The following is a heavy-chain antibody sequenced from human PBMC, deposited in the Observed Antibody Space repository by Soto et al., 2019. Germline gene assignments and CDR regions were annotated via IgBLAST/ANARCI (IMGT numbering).Heavy chain of an antibody. V-gene: IGHV4-34*01. D-gene: IGHD5-12*01. J-gene: IGHJ4*02. CDR1: GGSFSGYY. Sequence: PSETLSLTCAVYGGSFSGYYWSWIRQPPGKGLEWIGEINHSGSTNYNPSLKSRVTISVDTSKNQFSLKLSSVTAADTAVYYCARGPWLRNFDYWGQGTLVTVSS. CDR3: ARGPWLRNFDY. CDR2: INHSGST.